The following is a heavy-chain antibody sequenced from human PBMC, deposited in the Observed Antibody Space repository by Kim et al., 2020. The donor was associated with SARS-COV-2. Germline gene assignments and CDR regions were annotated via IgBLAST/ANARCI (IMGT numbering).Heavy chain of an antibody. D-gene: IGHD6-13*01. CDR2: IYYTGST. CDR1: GGSISSGGYY. J-gene: IGHJ6*02. CDR3: ARGAEISSSWYGGLYYYGMDV. V-gene: IGHV4-31*03. Sequence: SETLSLNCTVSGGSISSGGYYWSWIRQHPGKGLEWIGYIYYTGSTYYNPSLKSRLTISVDTSKNQFSLKLSSVTAADTAVYYCARGAEISSSWYGGLYYYGMDVWGQGTTVTVSS.